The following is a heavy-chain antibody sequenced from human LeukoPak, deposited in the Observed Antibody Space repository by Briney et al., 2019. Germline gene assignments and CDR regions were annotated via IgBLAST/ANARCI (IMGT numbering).Heavy chain of an antibody. V-gene: IGHV4-59*01. Sequence: SETLSLTCTVSGGSISSYYWSWIRQPPGKGLKWIGNIYYSGYTTYSPSLRSRVTISVDTSKNQFSLKLSSVTAADTAVYYCARTTEGGYTYDYFYYYYMDVWGKGTTVTISS. J-gene: IGHJ6*03. D-gene: IGHD5-18*01. CDR1: GGSISSYY. CDR2: IYYSGYT. CDR3: ARTTEGGYTYDYFYYYYMDV.